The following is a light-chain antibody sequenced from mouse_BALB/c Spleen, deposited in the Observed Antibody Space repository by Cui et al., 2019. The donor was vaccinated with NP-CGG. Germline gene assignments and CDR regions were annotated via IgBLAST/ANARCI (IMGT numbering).Light chain of an antibody. V-gene: IGLV1*01. J-gene: IGLJ1*01. CDR3: ALWYSNHWV. CDR2: GTN. CDR1: TGAVTTSNY. Sequence: AGLTRDSAPTTSPGETVTLTCRSSTGAVTTSNYANWVQEKPDHLFTGLIGGTNNRAPGVPARFSGSLIGDKAALTITGAQTEDEAIYFCALWYSNHWVFGGGTKLTVL.